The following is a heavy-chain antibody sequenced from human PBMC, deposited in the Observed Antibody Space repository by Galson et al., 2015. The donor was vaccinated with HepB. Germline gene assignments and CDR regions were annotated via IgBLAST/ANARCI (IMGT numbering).Heavy chain of an antibody. CDR3: ARSPKYYYDSSGYYFDY. Sequence: SLRLSCAASGFTFSDYYMSWIRQAPGKGLEWVSYISSSGSTIYYADSVKGRFTISRDNAKNSLYLQMNSLRAEDTAVYYCARSPKYYYDSSGYYFDYWGQGTLVTVSS. V-gene: IGHV3-11*01. J-gene: IGHJ4*02. CDR2: ISSSGSTI. D-gene: IGHD3-22*01. CDR1: GFTFSDYY.